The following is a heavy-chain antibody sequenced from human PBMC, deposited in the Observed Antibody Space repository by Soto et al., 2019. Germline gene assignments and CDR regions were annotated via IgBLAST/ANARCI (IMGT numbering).Heavy chain of an antibody. CDR1: GFSFSSYS. CDR3: ARDAKAVAGRGDGFDI. Sequence: AGESLRLSCGASGFSFSSYSMTWVRQAPGKGLEWVSSISSSSTYIYYTDSVRGRFTISRDNRKNSLYLEMSSLRAEDTAVYYCARDAKAVAGRGDGFDIWGHGTMVTVSS. CDR2: ISSSSTYI. V-gene: IGHV3-21*04. D-gene: IGHD6-19*01. J-gene: IGHJ3*02.